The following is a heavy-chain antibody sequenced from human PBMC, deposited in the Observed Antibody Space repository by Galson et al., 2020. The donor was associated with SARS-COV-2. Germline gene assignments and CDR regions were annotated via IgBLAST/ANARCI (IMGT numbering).Heavy chain of an antibody. J-gene: IGHJ4*02. CDR3: ASSRYYYDSSLRPVDY. D-gene: IGHD3-22*01. CDR2: IYSSGST. Sequence: SETLSLTCTVSGGSISSGGYYWSWIRQHTGKGLAWIGYIYSSGSTYYNPSLKSRVTISVDTSKNQFSLKLSSVTAADTAVYYCASSRYYYDSSLRPVDYWGQGTLVTVSS. CDR1: GGSISSGGYY. V-gene: IGHV4-31*03.